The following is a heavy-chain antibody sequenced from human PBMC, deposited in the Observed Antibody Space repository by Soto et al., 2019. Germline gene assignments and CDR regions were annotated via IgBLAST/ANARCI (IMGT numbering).Heavy chain of an antibody. CDR3: ASALGRDGSSWYRGWLDA. Sequence: QVQLVQYEAEVKKSGASVKVSCKAAGYTFTGYYLHWVRQVPGQGLEWVGWINPDTGGTDYAEKFQDRVTMTRDTSIRTAYMALTRLRSDDTAVYYCASALGRDGSSWYRGWLDAWGQATPVIVSS. D-gene: IGHD6-13*01. CDR1: GYTFTGYY. CDR2: INPDTGGT. V-gene: IGHV1-2*02. J-gene: IGHJ5*02.